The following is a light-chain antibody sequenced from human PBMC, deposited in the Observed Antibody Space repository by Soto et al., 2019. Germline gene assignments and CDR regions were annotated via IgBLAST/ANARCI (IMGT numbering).Light chain of an antibody. J-gene: IGKJ2*01. V-gene: IGKV3-20*01. CDR1: QSVISTY. Sequence: EVVLTQSPGTLSLSPGERATLSCRASQSVISTYLAWYQQKPGQAPRLLIYGASSRPDGVPARFSGSGSGTDFTLTISGLEPDDFAIYYCQQYGPSQYTFGQGTKLEVK. CDR3: QQYGPSQYT. CDR2: GAS.